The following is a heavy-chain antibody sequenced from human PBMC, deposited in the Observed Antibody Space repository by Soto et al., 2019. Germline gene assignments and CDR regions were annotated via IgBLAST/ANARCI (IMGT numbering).Heavy chain of an antibody. D-gene: IGHD3-3*01. CDR3: ARAVSFGAPDP. CDR1: GFTFSSYE. Sequence: GGSLRLSCAASGFTFSSYEMNWVRQAPGKGLEWVSYISSSGSTIYYADSVKGRFTISRDNAKNSLYLQMNSLRAEDTAVYYCARAVSFGAPDPWGQGSLVTFSS. J-gene: IGHJ5*02. V-gene: IGHV3-48*03. CDR2: ISSSGSTI.